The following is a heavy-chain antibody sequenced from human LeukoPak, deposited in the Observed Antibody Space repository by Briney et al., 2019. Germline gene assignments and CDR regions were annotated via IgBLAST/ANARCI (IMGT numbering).Heavy chain of an antibody. CDR1: GLTLSSYW. CDR2: INSDGSST. V-gene: IGHV3-74*01. J-gene: IGHJ6*02. CDR3: ARGMTTVTFYYYGMDV. D-gene: IGHD4-17*01. Sequence: GGSLRLSCAASGLTLSSYWMHWVRQAPGKGLVWISRINSDGSSTRYADSVKGRFTISRDNAKNTLYLQMNSLRAEDTAVYYCARGMTTVTFYYYGMDVWGQGTTVTVSS.